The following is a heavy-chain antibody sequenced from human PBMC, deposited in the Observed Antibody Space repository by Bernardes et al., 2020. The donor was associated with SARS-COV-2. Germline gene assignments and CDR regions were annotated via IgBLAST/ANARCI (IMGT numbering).Heavy chain of an antibody. Sequence: GGSLRLSRAASGFTVNSNQMSWVRQAPGKGLEWVSVIYRGSSTYYADSLKGRFTISRDNSKNTLYLQMNSLRAEDTAVYYCARDRMQGNFYYGMDVWGQGTTVTVSS. CDR1: GFTVNSNQ. CDR2: IYRGSST. CDR3: ARDRMQGNFYYGMDV. J-gene: IGHJ6*02. D-gene: IGHD2-15*01. V-gene: IGHV3-66*01.